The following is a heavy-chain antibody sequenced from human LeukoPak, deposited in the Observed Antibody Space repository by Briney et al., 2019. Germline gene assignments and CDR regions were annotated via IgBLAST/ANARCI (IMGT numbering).Heavy chain of an antibody. J-gene: IGHJ3*02. D-gene: IGHD6-6*01. CDR2: FDPEDGET. V-gene: IGHV1-24*01. CDR3: ATFASYSSSSGVYAFDI. CDR1: GYTLTELS. Sequence: ASVKVSCKVSGYTLTELSMHWVRQAPGKGLEWMGGFDPEDGETIYAQKFQGRVTMTEGTSTDTAYMELSSLRSEDTAVYYCATFASYSSSSGVYAFDIWGQGTMVTVSS.